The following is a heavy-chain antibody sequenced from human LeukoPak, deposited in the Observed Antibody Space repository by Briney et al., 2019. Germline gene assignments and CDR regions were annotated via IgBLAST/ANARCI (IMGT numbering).Heavy chain of an antibody. D-gene: IGHD2-2*01. V-gene: IGHV3-23*01. CDR1: GFIFSSYA. CDR3: AKGGYCSSTSCYFDAFDI. CDR2: IRGSGGST. J-gene: IGHJ3*02. Sequence: PGGSLRLSCAASGFIFSSYAMSWVRQARGKGREWVSAIRGSGGSTYYADSVKGRFTISRDNSKNTLYLQMNSLRAEDTAVYYCAKGGYCSSTSCYFDAFDIWGQGTMVTVSS.